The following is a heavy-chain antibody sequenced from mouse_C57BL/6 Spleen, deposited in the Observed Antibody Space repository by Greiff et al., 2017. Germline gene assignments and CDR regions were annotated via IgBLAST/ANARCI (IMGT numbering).Heavy chain of an antibody. V-gene: IGHV5-4*03. D-gene: IGHD2-5*01. CDR1: GFTFSSYA. Sequence: EVMLLESGGGLVKPGGSLKLSCAASGFTFSSYAMSWVRQTPEKRLEWVATISDGGSYTYYPDNVKGRFTISRDNAKNNLYLQMSHLKSEDTAMYYCARGSYYSKGEFAYWGQGTLVTVSA. CDR3: ARGSYYSKGEFAY. J-gene: IGHJ3*01. CDR2: ISDGGSYT.